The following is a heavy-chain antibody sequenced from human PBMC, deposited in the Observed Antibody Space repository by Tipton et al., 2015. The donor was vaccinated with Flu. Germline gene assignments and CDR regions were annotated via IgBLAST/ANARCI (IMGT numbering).Heavy chain of an antibody. V-gene: IGHV4-59*01. CDR1: GGSISSYY. CDR3: AMTLLWFREPDAFDI. J-gene: IGHJ3*02. Sequence: LRLSCTVSGGSISSYYWSWIRQPAGKGLEWIGYIYYSGSTNYNPSLKSRVTISVDTSKNQFSLKLSSVTAADTAVYYCAMTLLWFREPDAFDIWGQGTMVTVSS. CDR2: IYYSGST. D-gene: IGHD3-10*01.